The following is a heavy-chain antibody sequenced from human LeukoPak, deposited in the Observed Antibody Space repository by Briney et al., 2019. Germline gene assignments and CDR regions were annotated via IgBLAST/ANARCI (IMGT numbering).Heavy chain of an antibody. D-gene: IGHD3-3*01. V-gene: IGHV4-59*01. CDR2: IYYSGST. J-gene: IGHJ3*02. Sequence: SETLSLTCTVSGGSISSYYWSWIRQPPGKGLEWSGYIYYSGSTNYNPSLKSRVTISVDTSKNQFSLKLSSVTAADTAVYYCATAAREVLRFLEWLSPAAFDIWGQGTMVTVSS. CDR1: GGSISSYY. CDR3: ATAAREVLRFLEWLSPAAFDI.